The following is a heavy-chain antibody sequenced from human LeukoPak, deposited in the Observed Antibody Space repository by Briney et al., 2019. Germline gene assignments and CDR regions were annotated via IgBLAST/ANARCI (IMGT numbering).Heavy chain of an antibody. CDR1: VFSFSSYA. CDR2: ISYDGSNK. D-gene: IGHD3-10*01. J-gene: IGHJ1*01. CDR3: ARDRTHYYGSGSYLPY. Sequence: PGGSLRLSCAASVFSFSSYAMHWVRQAPGKGLEWVAVISYDGSNKYYADSVKGRFTISRDNSKNTLYLQMNSLRAEDTAVHYCARDRTHYYGSGSYLPYRGQGTLVTVSS. V-gene: IGHV3-30-3*01.